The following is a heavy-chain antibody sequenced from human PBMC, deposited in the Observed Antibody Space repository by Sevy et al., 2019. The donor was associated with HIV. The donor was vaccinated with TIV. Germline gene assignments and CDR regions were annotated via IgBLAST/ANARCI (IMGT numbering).Heavy chain of an antibody. V-gene: IGHV3-23*01. CDR2: ITGSGGST. CDR1: GFTFSRNA. CDR3: AKVGYCSSTSCYSIYYGMDL. J-gene: IGHJ6*02. Sequence: GGSLRLSCAASGFTFSRNAMSWVRQAPGKGLEWASGITGSGGSTYYADSVKGRFTISRDNSKNTLYLQMNSLRVEDTAVYYCAKVGYCSSTSCYSIYYGMDLWGQGTTVTVSS. D-gene: IGHD2-2*02.